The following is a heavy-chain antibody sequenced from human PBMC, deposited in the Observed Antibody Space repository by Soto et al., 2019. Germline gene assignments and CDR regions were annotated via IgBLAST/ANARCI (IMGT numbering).Heavy chain of an antibody. CDR3: ARRPKGSIWDSWSGNYYYYGMDG. V-gene: IGHV5-10-1*01. CDR1: AYSFTTYW. J-gene: IGHJ6*04. CDR2: IDPRDSIS. Sequence: GESLKISCHGSAYSFTTYWINWVRRMPGKGLEWVGRIDPRDSISDYSPSFRCHVTFSTDKSINTAYLQWGSLRASDTAMYYCARRPKGSIWDSWSGNYYYYGMDGWGKGTKGTVST. D-gene: IGHD6-13*01.